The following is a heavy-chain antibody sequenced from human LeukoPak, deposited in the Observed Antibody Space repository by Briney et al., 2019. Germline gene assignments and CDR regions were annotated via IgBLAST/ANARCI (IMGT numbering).Heavy chain of an antibody. CDR2: IIPILDIA. Sequence: GASVKVSCKASGGTFSNYAINWVRQAPGQGLEWMGRIIPILDIANYAQKFQGRVTITADKSTSTAYMELSSLRFEDTAVYYCARDYKYCDSTTCYAAYAYWGQGTLVTVSS. D-gene: IGHD2-2*01. CDR3: ARDYKYCDSTTCYAAYAY. V-gene: IGHV1-69*04. J-gene: IGHJ4*02. CDR1: GGTFSNYA.